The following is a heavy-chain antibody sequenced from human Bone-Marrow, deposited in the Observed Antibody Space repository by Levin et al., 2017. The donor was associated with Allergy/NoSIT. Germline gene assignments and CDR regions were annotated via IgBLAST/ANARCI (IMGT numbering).Heavy chain of an antibody. J-gene: IGHJ4*02. CDR1: GFTFSTYG. CDR3: AKLYGSGTYYHFIDY. CDR2: ISGGGGST. Sequence: PGGSLRLSCVASGFTFSTYGMSWVRQAPGKGLEWVSAISGGGGSTYYADSVQGRFTISRDNSKNTLYLQVNSLSAEDTAVYFCAKLYGSGTYYHFIDYWGQGPLVTVSS. V-gene: IGHV3-23*01. D-gene: IGHD3-10*01.